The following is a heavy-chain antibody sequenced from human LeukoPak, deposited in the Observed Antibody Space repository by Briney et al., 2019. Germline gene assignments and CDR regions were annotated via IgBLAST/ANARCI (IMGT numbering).Heavy chain of an antibody. CDR3: ARAGGSGSYCDY. Sequence: PSETLSLTCTVSGGSISSSSYYWGWIRQPPGKGLEWIGSIYYSGSTYYNPSLKSRVTISVDTSKNQFSLKLSSVTAADTAVYYCARAGGSGSYCDYWGQGTLVTVSS. CDR2: IYYSGST. J-gene: IGHJ4*02. D-gene: IGHD1-26*01. V-gene: IGHV4-39*07. CDR1: GGSISSSSYY.